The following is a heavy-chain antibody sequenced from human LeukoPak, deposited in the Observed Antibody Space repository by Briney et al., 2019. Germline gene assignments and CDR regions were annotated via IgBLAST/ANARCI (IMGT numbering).Heavy chain of an antibody. CDR2: IWSDGSYK. D-gene: IGHD5-24*01. Sequence: PGGSLRLSCAASGFTFSSYGFHWVRQAPGKGLEWVAVIWSDGSYKYYADSVKGRFTISRDDSKNTLYLQMNSLRAEATAVYYCARDFSLQLFDYWGQGTLVTVFS. CDR1: GFTFSSYG. V-gene: IGHV3-33*01. J-gene: IGHJ4*02. CDR3: ARDFSLQLFDY.